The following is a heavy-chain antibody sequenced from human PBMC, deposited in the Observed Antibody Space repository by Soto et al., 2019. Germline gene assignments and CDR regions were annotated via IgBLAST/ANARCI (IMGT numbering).Heavy chain of an antibody. Sequence: SETLSLTCTVSGGSISSSSYYWGWIRQPPGKGLEWIGYIYYSGSTYYNPSLKSRVTISVDTSKNQFSLKLSSVTAADTAVYYCARGRYYYDSSGYYWPDGYYGMDVWGQGTTVTVSS. CDR1: GGSISSSSYY. D-gene: IGHD3-22*01. CDR2: IYYSGST. V-gene: IGHV4-30-4*08. CDR3: ARGRYYYDSSGYYWPDGYYGMDV. J-gene: IGHJ6*02.